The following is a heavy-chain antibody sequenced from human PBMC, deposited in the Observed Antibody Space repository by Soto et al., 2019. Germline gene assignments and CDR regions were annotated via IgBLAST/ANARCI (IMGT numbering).Heavy chain of an antibody. V-gene: IGHV3-11*01. D-gene: IGHD3-3*01. Sequence: QVQLVESGGGLVKPGGSLRLSCAASGFTFSDYYMSWIRQAPGKGLEWVSYISSSGSTIYYADSVKGRFTISRDNAKNSLYLQLHSLRAEDSAVYYCASQYYDFWSALNYYYMDVWGKGTTVTVSS. J-gene: IGHJ6*03. CDR3: ASQYYDFWSALNYYYMDV. CDR1: GFTFSDYY. CDR2: ISSSGSTI.